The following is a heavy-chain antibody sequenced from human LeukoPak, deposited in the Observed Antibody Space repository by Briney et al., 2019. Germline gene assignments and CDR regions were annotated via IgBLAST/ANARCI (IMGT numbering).Heavy chain of an antibody. Sequence: GGSLRLSCAASGFTVSSNYMSWVRQAPGKGLEWVSTISGSGDSTYYADSVEGRFTISGDNSKKTLYLQMNSLRAEDTAVYYCAKGPYYYMDVWGKGTTVTVSS. V-gene: IGHV3-23*01. CDR2: ISGSGDST. CDR1: GFTVSSNY. J-gene: IGHJ6*03. CDR3: AKGPYYYMDV.